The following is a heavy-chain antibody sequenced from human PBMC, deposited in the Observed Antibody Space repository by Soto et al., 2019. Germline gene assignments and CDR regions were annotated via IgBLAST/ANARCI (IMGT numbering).Heavy chain of an antibody. Sequence: ASVKVSCKASGYTFTAYDMGWVRQAPGQGLEWMGWISVYNGKTNYARKLQGRVTLTTDTSTSTAYMELRSLRSDDTAVYYCARDPDYWGQGTLVTVSS. CDR2: ISVYNGKT. CDR1: GYTFTAYD. J-gene: IGHJ4*02. V-gene: IGHV1-18*04. CDR3: ARDPDY.